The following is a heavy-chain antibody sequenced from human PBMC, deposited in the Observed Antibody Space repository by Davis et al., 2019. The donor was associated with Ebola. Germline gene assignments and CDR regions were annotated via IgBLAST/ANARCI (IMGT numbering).Heavy chain of an antibody. Sequence: SVKVSCKASGGTFSSYAISWVRQAPGQGLEWMGGIIPIFGTANYAQKFQGRVTITADESTSTAYMELRSLRSDDTAVYYCARDIPLRPWDYWGQGTLVTVSS. J-gene: IGHJ4*02. V-gene: IGHV1-69*13. CDR2: IIPIFGTA. CDR3: ARDIPLRPWDY. CDR1: GGTFSSYA.